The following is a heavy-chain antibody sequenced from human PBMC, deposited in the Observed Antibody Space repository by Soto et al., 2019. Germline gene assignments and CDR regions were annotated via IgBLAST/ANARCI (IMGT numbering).Heavy chain of an antibody. CDR3: ARPRARSGWYGTFDS. J-gene: IGHJ4*02. CDR2: IYYSGST. D-gene: IGHD6-19*01. Sequence: SETLSLTCTVSGGSISSYDWSWIRQPPGKGLEWIGDIYYSGSTNYNPSLKSRVTISGDTSKNQFSLNLSSVTAAAPAVSHCARPRARSGWYGTFDSCGQGTLVTVSA. V-gene: IGHV4-59*01. CDR1: GGSISSYD.